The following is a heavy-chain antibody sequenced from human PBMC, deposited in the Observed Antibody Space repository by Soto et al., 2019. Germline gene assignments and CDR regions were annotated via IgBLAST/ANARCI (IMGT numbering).Heavy chain of an antibody. CDR3: ARDPYYDGSGYIDV. J-gene: IGHJ6*03. CDR1: GGSFSGYY. Sequence: SSETLSLTCAVYGGSFSGYYWSWIRQPPGKGLEWIGEINHSGSTNYNPSLKSRVTISVDTSKNQFSLKLSSVTAADTAVYYCARDPYYDGSGYIDVWGKGTTVTGSS. CDR2: INHSGST. V-gene: IGHV4-34*01. D-gene: IGHD3-10*01.